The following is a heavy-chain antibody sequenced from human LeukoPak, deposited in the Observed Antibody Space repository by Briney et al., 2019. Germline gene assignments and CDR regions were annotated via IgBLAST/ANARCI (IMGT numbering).Heavy chain of an antibody. CDR1: GFTFSSYS. V-gene: IGHV3-21*01. CDR2: ISSTSSYI. Sequence: GGSLRLSCVASGFTFSSYSMNWVRQAPGKGLEWVSSISSTSSYIYYGDSVKGRFTISRDNAKNSLYLQMNSLRAEDTAVYYCARDKAGTTFGAFDIWGQGTMVTVSS. CDR3: ARDKAGTTFGAFDI. D-gene: IGHD1-1*01. J-gene: IGHJ3*02.